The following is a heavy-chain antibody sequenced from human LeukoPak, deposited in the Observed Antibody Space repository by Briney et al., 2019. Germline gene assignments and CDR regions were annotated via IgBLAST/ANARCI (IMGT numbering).Heavy chain of an antibody. CDR3: AKSIPAATILDY. J-gene: IGHJ4*02. CDR1: GGSISSGDYY. CDR2: ISGSGGST. D-gene: IGHD2-2*01. Sequence: SSETLSLTCTVSGGSISSGDYYWSWVRQAPGKGLEWVSAISGSGGSTYYADSVKGRLTISRGNSKNTLYLQMNSLRAEDTAVYYCAKSIPAATILDYWGQGTLVTVSS. V-gene: IGHV3-23*01.